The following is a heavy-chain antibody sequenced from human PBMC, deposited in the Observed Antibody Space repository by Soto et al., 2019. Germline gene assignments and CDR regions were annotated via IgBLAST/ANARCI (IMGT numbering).Heavy chain of an antibody. V-gene: IGHV1-69*13. J-gene: IGHJ4*02. CDR1: AVSFSGYA. CDR3: ASASSTSWLYCFDY. D-gene: IGHD2-2*01. Sequence: GASVKVSCKASAVSFSGYAFSWVRQALGQGLEWMGGIMPLFGKPDYAQKFQGRVTITADESTSTTYMELSSLRSEDTALYFCASASSTSWLYCFDYWGQGTRVTVSS. CDR2: IMPLFGKP.